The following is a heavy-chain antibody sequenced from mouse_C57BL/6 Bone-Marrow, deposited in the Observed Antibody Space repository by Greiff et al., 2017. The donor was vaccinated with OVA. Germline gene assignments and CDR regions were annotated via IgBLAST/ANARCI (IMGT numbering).Heavy chain of an antibody. CDR2: IDPSDSYT. CDR1: GYTFTSYW. CDR3: ARRDYGSTPGFAY. Sequence: QVQLQQSGAELVMPGASVKLSCKASGYTFTSYWMHWVKQRPGQGLEWIGEIDPSDSYTNYNPKFKGKSTLTVDKSSSTAYMQLSSLTSEDSAVYYCARRDYGSTPGFAYWGQGTLVTVSA. V-gene: IGHV1-69*01. J-gene: IGHJ3*01. D-gene: IGHD1-1*01.